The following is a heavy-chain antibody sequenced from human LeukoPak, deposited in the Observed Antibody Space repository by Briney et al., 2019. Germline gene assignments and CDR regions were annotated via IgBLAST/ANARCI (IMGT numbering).Heavy chain of an antibody. Sequence: GGSLRLSCAASGFTFSSYAMSWVRQAPGKGLEWVSVIYSGGSTWYADSVKGRFTISRDNSKNTLFLQMNSLRVEDTAVYYCARDLRGFDPWGQGTLVTVSS. V-gene: IGHV3-53*01. CDR1: GFTFSSYA. J-gene: IGHJ5*02. CDR3: ARDLRGFDP. CDR2: IYSGGST.